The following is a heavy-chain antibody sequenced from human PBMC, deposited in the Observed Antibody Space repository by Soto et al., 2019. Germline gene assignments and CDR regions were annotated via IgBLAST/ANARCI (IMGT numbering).Heavy chain of an antibody. D-gene: IGHD3-16*02. CDR1: GFTFDDYA. CDR3: AKDLAVGGVIVYIFDY. V-gene: IGHV3-9*01. J-gene: IGHJ4*02. CDR2: ISWNSGGI. Sequence: EVQLVESGGGLVQPGRSLRLSCEASGFTFDDYAMHWVRQAPGKGLEWDSGISWNSGGIAYADSVKGRFTISRDNAKNSLYLQMNSLRAEDTALYYCAKDLAVGGVIVYIFDYWGQGTLVTVSS.